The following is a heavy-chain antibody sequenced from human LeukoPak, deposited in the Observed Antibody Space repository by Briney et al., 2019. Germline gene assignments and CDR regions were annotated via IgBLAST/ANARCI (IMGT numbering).Heavy chain of an antibody. CDR2: FYY. CDR3: ARRRSPAGSTSWFDP. Sequence: PSETLSLTCTVSGGSICSSSYYWAWIRQPPGKGLEWIGNFYYSNPSLKSRVTISVDTSKKQSVLKMTSVTAADTAVYYCARRRSPAGSTSWFDPWGRGTLVTVSS. D-gene: IGHD1/OR15-1a*01. CDR1: GGSICSSSYY. J-gene: IGHJ5*02. V-gene: IGHV4-39*01.